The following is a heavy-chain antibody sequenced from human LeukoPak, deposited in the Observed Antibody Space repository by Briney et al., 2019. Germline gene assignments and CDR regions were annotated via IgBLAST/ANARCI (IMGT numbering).Heavy chain of an antibody. CDR1: GGSFSIYS. Sequence: SETLSLTCAVYGGSFSIYSWAWIRQPPGKGLEWIGEIKHSGSTDYNPSLKSRVIILVDTSRNQFSLKLTSVTAADTAVYYCARASPSHCSGSGSYYASIRPNWFAPWGQGTLVTVSS. V-gene: IGHV4-34*01. J-gene: IGHJ5*02. CDR3: ARASPSHCSGSGSYYASIRPNWFAP. CDR2: IKHSGST. D-gene: IGHD3-10*01.